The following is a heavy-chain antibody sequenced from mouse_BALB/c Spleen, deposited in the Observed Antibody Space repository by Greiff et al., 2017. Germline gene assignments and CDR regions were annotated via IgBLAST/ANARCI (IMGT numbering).Heavy chain of an antibody. D-gene: IGHD2-2*01. V-gene: IGHV5-9-3*01. CDR2: ISSGGSYT. CDR3: ARGGYGYDGDYFDY. CDR1: GFTFSSYA. J-gene: IGHJ2*01. Sequence: EVQVVESGGGLVKPGGSLKLSCAASGFTFSSYAMSWVRQTPEKRLEWVATISSGGSYTYYPDSVKGRFTISRDNAKNTLYLQMSSLRSEDTAMYYCARGGYGYDGDYFDYWGQGTTLTVSS.